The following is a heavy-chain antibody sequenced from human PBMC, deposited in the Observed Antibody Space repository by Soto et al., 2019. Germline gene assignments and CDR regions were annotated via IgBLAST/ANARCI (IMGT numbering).Heavy chain of an antibody. CDR3: ARQIGDDPFDV. V-gene: IGHV4-59*01. D-gene: IGHD3-3*01. CDR1: GGSISTYY. J-gene: IGHJ3*01. Sequence: SETLSLTCTVSGGSISTYYWNWIRQSPGKRLEWIGYIYRTGSTHYNPSLNGRVAFSLDTSRNRFSLKLNSVTAADTAVYFCARQIGDDPFDVWGQGTMVTVS. CDR2: IYRTGST.